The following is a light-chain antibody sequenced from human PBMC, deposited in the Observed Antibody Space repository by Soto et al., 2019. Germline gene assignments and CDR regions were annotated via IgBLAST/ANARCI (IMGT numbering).Light chain of an antibody. CDR1: QSVSSN. CDR3: QQYNNWLWT. V-gene: IGKV3-15*01. J-gene: IGKJ1*01. CDR2: GAS. Sequence: EIVMTQSPATLSVSPGESAPLSCRASQSVSSNLAWYQQKPGQAPRLLIYGASTRATGIPARFSGSGSGTEFTLTISSLQSEDFAVYYCQQYNNWLWTFGQGTKVEIK.